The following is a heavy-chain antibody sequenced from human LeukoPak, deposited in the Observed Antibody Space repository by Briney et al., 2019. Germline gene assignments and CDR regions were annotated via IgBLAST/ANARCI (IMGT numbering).Heavy chain of an antibody. Sequence: SETLCLICTDYSISSYCCSRVRPPPAKGLEWIGFMCHSGRTSYNPSSESRATMSIDTSKSQISMELRFLTAADTAVYYCATSYDGKTAPYDLWGHGTLVTVSS. CDR3: ATSYDGKTAPYDL. CDR1: SISSYC. CDR2: MCHSGRT. D-gene: IGHD4-23*01. V-gene: IGHV4-59*08. J-gene: IGHJ5*02.